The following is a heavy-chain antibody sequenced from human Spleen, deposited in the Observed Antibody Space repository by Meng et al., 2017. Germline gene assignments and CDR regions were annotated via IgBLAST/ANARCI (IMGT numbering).Heavy chain of an antibody. D-gene: IGHD4-17*01. J-gene: IGHJ2*01. CDR1: GFTFSSYS. CDR2: ISSSSSYI. V-gene: IGHV3-21*01. Sequence: GESLKISCAASGFTFSSYSMNWVRQAPGKGLEWVSSISSSSSYIYYADSVKGRFTISRDNAKNSLYLQMNSLRAEDTAVYYCARTTVTLHGWYFDLWGRGTLVTVSS. CDR3: ARTTVTLHGWYFDL.